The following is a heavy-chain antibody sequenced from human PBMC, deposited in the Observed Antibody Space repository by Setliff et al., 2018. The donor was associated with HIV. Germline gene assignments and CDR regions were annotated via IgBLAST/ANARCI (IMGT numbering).Heavy chain of an antibody. V-gene: IGHV4-39*07. Sequence: PSETLSLTCSVSGGSFNTSSYCWGWIRQPPGKGLEWIGNIYYSGSTYYNPSLKSRVTISVDTSKNQFSLKLSSVTAADTAVYYCATWGRNNWNYFSYWGQGTQVTVSS. CDR1: GGSFNTSSYC. J-gene: IGHJ4*02. CDR2: IYYSGST. D-gene: IGHD1-20*01. CDR3: ATWGRNNWNYFSY.